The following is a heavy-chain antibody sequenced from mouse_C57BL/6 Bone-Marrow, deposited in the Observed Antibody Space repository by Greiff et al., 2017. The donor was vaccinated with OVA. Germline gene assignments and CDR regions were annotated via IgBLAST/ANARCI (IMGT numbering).Heavy chain of an antibody. V-gene: IGHV1-82*01. D-gene: IGHD2-5*01. J-gene: IGHJ3*01. CDR2: IYPGDGET. CDR3: ARTYYSNYGFAY. CDR1: GYAFSSSW. Sequence: QVQLQQSGPELVKPGASVKISCKASGYAFSSSWMNWVKQRPGKGLEWIGRIYPGDGETNYNGKLKGTATLTPAKSSSTAYMQLSSLTSEDSAVYFCARTYYSNYGFAYWGQGTLVTVSA.